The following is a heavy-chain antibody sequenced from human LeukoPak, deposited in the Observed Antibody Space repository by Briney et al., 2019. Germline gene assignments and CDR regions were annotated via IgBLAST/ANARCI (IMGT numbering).Heavy chain of an antibody. V-gene: IGHV4-34*01. CDR1: GGSFSGYY. CDR3: AKGKIADDSSGYYSDY. D-gene: IGHD3-22*01. J-gene: IGHJ4*02. Sequence: SETLSLTCAVYGGSFSGYYWSWIRQPPGKGLEWIGEINHSGSTNYNPSLKSRVTISVDTSKNQFSLKLSSVTAADTAVYYCAKGKIADDSSGYYSDYWGQGTLVTVSS. CDR2: INHSGST.